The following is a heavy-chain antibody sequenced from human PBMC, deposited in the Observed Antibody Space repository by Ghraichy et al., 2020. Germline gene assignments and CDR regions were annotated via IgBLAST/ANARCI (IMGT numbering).Heavy chain of an antibody. CDR2: ITSSSRSI. J-gene: IGHJ6*02. CDR1: GFTFSGYS. D-gene: IGHD4-23*01. V-gene: IGHV3-48*02. CDR3: ARGSKVVRFFYYDGMDV. Sequence: GGSLRLSCVGSGFTFSGYSMNWVRQSPGKGLEWVGYITSSSRSIFYADSVTGRFTISRDNAQNSLSLQMNSLRDEDTAVYYCARGSKVVRFFYYDGMDVWGQGTAVTVSS.